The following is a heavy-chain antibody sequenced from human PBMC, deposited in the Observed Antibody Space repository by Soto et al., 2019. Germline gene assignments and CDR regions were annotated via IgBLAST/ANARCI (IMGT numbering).Heavy chain of an antibody. CDR1: GDSLKRGFYH. CDR2: IDTNGDT. D-gene: IGHD2-8*01. J-gene: IGHJ4*02. CDR3: ARGTVYYCPNDKCGFFFAH. V-gene: IGHV4-31*11. Sequence: QVQLQESGSGLLKPSQTLSLACGVSGDSLKRGFYHWRWIRQTPGKGLQLIGYIDTNGDTHYDLSLRNRLNMSIVTTESRFSLKLTSVTAADTAVYYCARGTVYYCPNDKCGFFFAHWGQGALVTVSS.